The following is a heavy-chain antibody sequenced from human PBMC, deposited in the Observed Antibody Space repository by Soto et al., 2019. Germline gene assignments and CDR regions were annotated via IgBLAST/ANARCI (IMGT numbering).Heavy chain of an antibody. CDR3: ARDRDPGIAVAGGGVGY. J-gene: IGHJ4*02. CDR1: GFTFSSYS. D-gene: IGHD6-19*01. V-gene: IGHV3-48*02. CDR2: ISSSSSTI. Sequence: GGSLRLSCAASGFTFSSYSMNWVRQAPGKGLEWVSYISSSSSTIYYADSVKGRFTISRDNAKNSLYLQMNSLRDEDTAVYYCARDRDPGIAVAGGGVGYWGQGTLVTVSS.